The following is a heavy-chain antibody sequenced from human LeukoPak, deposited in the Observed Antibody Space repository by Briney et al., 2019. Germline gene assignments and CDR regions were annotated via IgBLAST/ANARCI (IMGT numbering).Heavy chain of an antibody. Sequence: GGSLRLSCAASGFTLGSYWMHWVRQAPGKGLVWVPQINTDGSSTNYADSVKGRFTISRDNAKNSLYLQMNSLRAEDTAVYYCARDYPAGTTPYYFDYWGQGTLVTVSS. V-gene: IGHV3-74*01. D-gene: IGHD1-1*01. CDR1: GFTLGSYW. J-gene: IGHJ4*02. CDR2: INTDGSST. CDR3: ARDYPAGTTPYYFDY.